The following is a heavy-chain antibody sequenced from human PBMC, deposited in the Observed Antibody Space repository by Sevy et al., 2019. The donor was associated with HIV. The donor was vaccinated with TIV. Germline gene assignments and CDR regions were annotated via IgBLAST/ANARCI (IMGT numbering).Heavy chain of an antibody. CDR3: AKDLSGYSYGFSYYYIDV. D-gene: IGHD5-18*01. Sequence: GGSLRLSCAASGFTFSSYAMSWVRQAPGKGLEWVSAISGSGGSTYYADSVKGRFTISRDNSKNTLYLQMNSLRAEDTAVYYCAKDLSGYSYGFSYYYIDVWGKGTTVTVSS. J-gene: IGHJ6*03. CDR2: ISGSGGST. CDR1: GFTFSSYA. V-gene: IGHV3-23*01.